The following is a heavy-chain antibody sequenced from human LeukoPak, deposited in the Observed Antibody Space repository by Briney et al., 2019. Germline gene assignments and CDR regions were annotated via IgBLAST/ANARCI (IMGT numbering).Heavy chain of an antibody. CDR3: AKDTEQYYYYGMDV. CDR1: GFTFDDYA. J-gene: IGHJ6*02. V-gene: IGHV3-9*01. Sequence: PGGSLRLSCAASGFTFDDYAMHWVRQAPGKGLEWVSGISWNSGSIGYADSVKGRYTISRDNAKNSLYLQMNSLRAEDTALYYCAKDTEQYYYYGMDVWGQGTTVTVSS. CDR2: ISWNSGSI.